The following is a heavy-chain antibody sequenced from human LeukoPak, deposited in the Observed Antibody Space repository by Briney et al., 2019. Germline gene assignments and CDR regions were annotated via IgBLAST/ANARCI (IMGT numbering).Heavy chain of an antibody. CDR1: GFTFNSYG. D-gene: IGHD2/OR15-2a*01. CDR3: AKTLSSYCCSDC. J-gene: IGHJ4*02. CDR2: IRYDGSNK. Sequence: PGGSLRLSCSASGFTFNSYGRHWVRQAPGKRLEWVAFIRYDGSNKYYADSVKGRFTISRDNSQNTLYLQMNSLRAEDTAVYYCAKTLSSYCCSDCWGQGTLVTVSS. V-gene: IGHV3-30*02.